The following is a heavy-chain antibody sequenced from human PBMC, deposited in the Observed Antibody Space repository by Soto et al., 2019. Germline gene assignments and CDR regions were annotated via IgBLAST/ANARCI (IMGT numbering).Heavy chain of an antibody. Sequence: EVQLVESGGGLVKPGGSLRLSCAASGFTFSSYSMNWVRQAPGKGLEWVSCISSGSDYIFYADSVKGRFTISRDNAKNSLFLQMNSLTAEDTAVYYCARSQVGDAFNVWGQGTVVTVSS. J-gene: IGHJ3*01. CDR3: ARSQVGDAFNV. CDR2: ISSGSDYI. CDR1: GFTFSSYS. V-gene: IGHV3-21*01.